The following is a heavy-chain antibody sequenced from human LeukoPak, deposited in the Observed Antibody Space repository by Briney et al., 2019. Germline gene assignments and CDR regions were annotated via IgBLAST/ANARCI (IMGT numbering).Heavy chain of an antibody. CDR1: GGSFSGYY. D-gene: IGHD3-16*01. CDR3: ARHLSNWGYFDY. V-gene: IGHV4-34*01. Sequence: SETLSLTCAVYGGSFSGYYWSWIRQPPGKGLEWIGEINHSGSTNYNPSLKSRVTISVDTSKNQSSLKLSSVTAADTAVYYCARHLSNWGYFDYWGQGTLVTVSS. J-gene: IGHJ4*02. CDR2: INHSGST.